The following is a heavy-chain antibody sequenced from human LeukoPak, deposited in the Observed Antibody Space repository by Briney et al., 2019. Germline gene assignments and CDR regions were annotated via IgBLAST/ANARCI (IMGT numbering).Heavy chain of an antibody. V-gene: IGHV1-46*01. CDR3: VREESGGYFDY. D-gene: IGHD2-8*02. CDR2: ITPSVDTT. J-gene: IGHJ4*02. Sequence: ASVKVSCKASGYTFTNYLLHWVRPAPGQGLEWVGRITPSVDTTNYAQKFRDRVTMTRDTSTSTVYMELSSLRSEDTAVYHCVREESGGYFDYWGQGTLVTVSS. CDR1: GYTFTNYL.